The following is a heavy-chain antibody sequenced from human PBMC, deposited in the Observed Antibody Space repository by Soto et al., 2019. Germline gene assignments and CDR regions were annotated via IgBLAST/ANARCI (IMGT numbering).Heavy chain of an antibody. V-gene: IGHV1-69*13. D-gene: IGHD6-19*01. CDR3: ARGPQWLPSNWFDP. CDR1: GGTFSSYS. J-gene: IGHJ5*02. CDR2: IIPIFGTA. Sequence: SVKVSCKASGGTFSSYSISWVRQAPGQGLEWMGGIIPIFGTANYAQKFQGRVTITADESTSTAYMELSSLRSKDTAVYYCARGPQWLPSNWFDPWGQGTLVTVSS.